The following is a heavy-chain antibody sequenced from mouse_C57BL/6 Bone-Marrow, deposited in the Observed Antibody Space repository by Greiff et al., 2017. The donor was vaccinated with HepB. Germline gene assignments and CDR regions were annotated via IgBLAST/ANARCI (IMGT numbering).Heavy chain of an antibody. D-gene: IGHD1-1*02. CDR1: GYTFTNYW. V-gene: IGHV1-63*01. Sequence: QVQLQQSGAELVRPGTSVKMSCKASGYTFTNYWIGWAKQRPGHGLEWIGDIYPGGGYTNYNEKFKGKATLTADKSSSTAYMQFSSLTSEDSAIYYCARVGYGAMDYWGQGISVTVSS. CDR3: ARVGYGAMDY. J-gene: IGHJ4*01. CDR2: IYPGGGYT.